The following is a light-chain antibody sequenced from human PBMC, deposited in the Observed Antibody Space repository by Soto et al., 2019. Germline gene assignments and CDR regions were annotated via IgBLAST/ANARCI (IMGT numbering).Light chain of an antibody. CDR3: QQSYISPET. J-gene: IGKJ1*01. CDR2: AAS. V-gene: IGKV1-39*01. CDR1: QSIDNY. Sequence: DLQMTQSPSSLSASVGDRVTITCRASQSIDNYLNWYQQKPGKAPNLLIYAASTLLSAVPSRFSGRGSGTHFTLTISSLQSEDFATYYCQQSYISPETFGQGNKVEIK.